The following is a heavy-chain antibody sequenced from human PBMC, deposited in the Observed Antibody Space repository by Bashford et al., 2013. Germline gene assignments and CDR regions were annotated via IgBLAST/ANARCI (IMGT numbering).Heavy chain of an antibody. CDR2: TRNKGNSYTT. D-gene: IGHD1-7*01. V-gene: IGHV3-72*01. Sequence: VRQAPGKGLEWVGRTRNKGNSYTTEYAASVKGRFSISRDDSKNSLYLQMNSLKTEDTGVYYCARVGDNWNYGDKYNNLDVWGQGTTVTVSS. J-gene: IGHJ6*02. CDR3: ARVGDNWNYGDKYNNLDV.